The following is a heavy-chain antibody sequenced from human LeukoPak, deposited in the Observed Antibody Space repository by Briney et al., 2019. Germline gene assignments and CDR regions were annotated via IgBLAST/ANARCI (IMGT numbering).Heavy chain of an antibody. D-gene: IGHD3-22*01. CDR1: GGSISSSNW. V-gene: IGHV4-4*02. CDR2: IYHSGST. CDR3: ARSSPPLYYYDSSGYYYFDY. J-gene: IGHJ4*02. Sequence: SETLSLTCAVSGGSISSSNWWSWVRQPPGKGLEWIGEIYHSGSTNYNPSLKSRVTISVDTSKNQFSLKLSSVTAADTAVYYCARSSPPLYYYDSSGYYYFDYWGQGTLVTVSS.